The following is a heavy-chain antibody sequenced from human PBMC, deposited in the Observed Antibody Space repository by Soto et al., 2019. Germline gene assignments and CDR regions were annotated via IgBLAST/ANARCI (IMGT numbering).Heavy chain of an antibody. V-gene: IGHV4-31*03. J-gene: IGHJ4*02. D-gene: IGHD4-17*01. CDR2: IYYSGST. CDR1: GGSISSGGYY. Sequence: PSETLSLTCTVSGGSISSGGYYWSWIRQHPGKGLEWIGYIYYSGSTYYNPSLKSRVTISVDTSKNQFSLKLSSVTAADTAVYYCARGTGDYGDYFDYWGQGTLVTVS. CDR3: ARGTGDYGDYFDY.